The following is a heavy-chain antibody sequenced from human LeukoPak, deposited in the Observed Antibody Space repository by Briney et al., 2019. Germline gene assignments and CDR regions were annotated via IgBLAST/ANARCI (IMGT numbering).Heavy chain of an antibody. J-gene: IGHJ5*02. V-gene: IGHV3-21*01. CDR3: ARVPHGSGYSSSWYPRWFDP. D-gene: IGHD6-13*01. Sequence: GGSLRLSCAASGFTFSSYSVNWVRQAPGKGLEWVSSISRSSSYIYYADSVKGRFTISRDNAKNSLYLQMNSLRAEDTAVYYCARVPHGSGYSSSWYPRWFDPWGQGTLVTVSS. CDR2: ISRSSSYI. CDR1: GFTFSSYS.